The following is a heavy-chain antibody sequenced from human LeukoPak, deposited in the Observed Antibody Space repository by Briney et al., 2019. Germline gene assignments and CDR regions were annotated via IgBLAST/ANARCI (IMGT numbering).Heavy chain of an antibody. Sequence: GGSLRLSCAASGFTFLSYSMNWVRQAPGKGLEWVSYISSSGSTIYYADSVKGRFTISRDNAKNSLYLQMNSLRAEDTAVYYCARDLSGWSPIFDYWGQGTLVTVSS. D-gene: IGHD6-19*01. CDR3: ARDLSGWSPIFDY. CDR1: GFTFLSYS. J-gene: IGHJ4*02. V-gene: IGHV3-48*04. CDR2: ISSSGSTI.